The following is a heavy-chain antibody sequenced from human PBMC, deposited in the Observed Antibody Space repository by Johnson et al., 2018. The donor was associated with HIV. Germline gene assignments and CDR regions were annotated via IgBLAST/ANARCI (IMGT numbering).Heavy chain of an antibody. CDR2: IRYDESNK. D-gene: IGHD1-1*01. Sequence: VQLVESGGGVVQPGGSLRLSCAASGFTFSNYGMHCVRQAPGKGLEWVAFIRYDESNKYYADSLKGRFTISRDNSKNTLYLQMNSLRAEDTAVYYCANPTGSDAFDIWGQGTMVTVSS. CDR1: GFTFSNYG. V-gene: IGHV3-30*02. J-gene: IGHJ3*02. CDR3: ANPTGSDAFDI.